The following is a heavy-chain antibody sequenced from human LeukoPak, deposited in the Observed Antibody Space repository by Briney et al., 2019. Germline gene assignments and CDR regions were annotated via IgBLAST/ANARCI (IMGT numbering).Heavy chain of an antibody. J-gene: IGHJ4*02. V-gene: IGHV3-23*01. CDR2: ISGSGGST. D-gene: IGHD6-19*01. CDR3: AKESGYSIDWYDY. Sequence: PGGSLRLSWAASGFTFSSYAMSWVRQAPGKGLEWVSTISGSGGSTYSTDSMKGRFTISRDNSKNTLYLQMNGLRAEDTAVYYCAKESGYSIDWYDYWGQGTLVTVSS. CDR1: GFTFSSYA.